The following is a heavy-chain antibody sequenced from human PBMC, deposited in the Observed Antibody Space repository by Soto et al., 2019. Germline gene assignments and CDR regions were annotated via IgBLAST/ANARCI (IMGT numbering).Heavy chain of an antibody. CDR2: ISSSGSTI. CDR3: ARDSDRYCSGGSCFGFDI. D-gene: IGHD2-15*01. CDR1: GFTFSSYS. Sequence: EVQLVESGGGLVQPGGSLRLSCAASGFTFSSYSMNWVRQAPGKGLEWVSYISSSGSTIYYADSVKGRFTISRDNAKNSLYLQMNSLRAEDTAVYYCARDSDRYCSGGSCFGFDIWGQGTMVTVSS. V-gene: IGHV3-48*01. J-gene: IGHJ3*02.